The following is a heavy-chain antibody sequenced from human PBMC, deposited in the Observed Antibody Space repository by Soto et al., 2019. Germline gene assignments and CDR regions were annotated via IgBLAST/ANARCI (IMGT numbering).Heavy chain of an antibody. CDR2: IYYSGST. D-gene: IGHD3-16*01. J-gene: IGHJ3*02. CDR1: GGSISSYY. CDR3: ARQGLTLHAFDI. Sequence: SKTLSLTCTVSGGSISSYYWSWIRQPPGKGLEWIGYIYYSGSTNYNPSLKSRVTISVDTSKNQFSLKLSSVTAADTAVYYCARQGLTLHAFDIWGQGTMVTVSS. V-gene: IGHV4-59*08.